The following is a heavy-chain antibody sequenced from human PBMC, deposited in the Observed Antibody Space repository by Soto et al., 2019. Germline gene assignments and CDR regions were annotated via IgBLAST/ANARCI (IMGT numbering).Heavy chain of an antibody. V-gene: IGHV1-18*01. CDR1: GYTFKSYG. CDR3: ARELGQQLVDY. Sequence: QVKLVQSGAEVKKPGASVKVSCKASGYTFKSYGISWVRQAPGQGLEWMGWINAYNGNTKNAQKLQGRDTMTTDTSTSTAYMEPRSLRYDDTAVYYCARELGQQLVDYWGQGTLVTVSS. CDR2: INAYNGNT. D-gene: IGHD6-13*01. J-gene: IGHJ4*02.